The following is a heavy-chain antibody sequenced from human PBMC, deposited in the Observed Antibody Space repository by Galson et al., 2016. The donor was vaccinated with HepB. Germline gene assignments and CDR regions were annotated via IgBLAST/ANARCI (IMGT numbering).Heavy chain of an antibody. CDR2: IYKTGST. J-gene: IGHJ4*02. D-gene: IGHD1-14*01. CDR3: ARGVTGTPYFDF. CDR1: GGSISSYF. Sequence: SETLSLTCNVSGGSISSYFWSWIRQTPGKELEWIGYIYKTGSTNYSPSLKSRVTISVDTSRNQFSLKVRSVTAADTAVYYCARGVTGTPYFDFWGQGALVSGSS. V-gene: IGHV4-59*01.